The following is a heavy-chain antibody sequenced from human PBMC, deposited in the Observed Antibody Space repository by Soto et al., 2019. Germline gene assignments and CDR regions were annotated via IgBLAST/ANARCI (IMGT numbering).Heavy chain of an antibody. CDR1: GYSFTTDL. Sequence: GDSLKLSCKSSGYSFTTDLIGWVRQMPGKGLEWMGIIYPGDSDTRYSPSFQGQVTISADKSISTAYLQWSSLKASDTAMYYCGRQKIGARGSYYNGMDVWGQGTTVTVSS. J-gene: IGHJ6*02. V-gene: IGHV5-51*01. CDR3: GRQKIGARGSYYNGMDV. CDR2: IYPGDSDT. D-gene: IGHD6-6*01.